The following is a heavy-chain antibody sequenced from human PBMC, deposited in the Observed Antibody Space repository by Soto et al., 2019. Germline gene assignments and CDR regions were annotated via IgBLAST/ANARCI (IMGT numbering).Heavy chain of an antibody. CDR3: AKKVNSGPGSQYFDY. CDR2: FRSSGDGGTT. D-gene: IGHD3-10*01. J-gene: IGHJ4*02. Sequence: EVSVRLCGASSGFTLSSYSMGWVRQAPRKGLEWVSGFRSSGDGGTTYYADAVKGRFTISRDNSNNTLFLQMNSLRAEDTAIYYCAKKVNSGPGSQYFDYWGQGTLVTVSS. CDR1: GFTLSSYS. V-gene: IGHV3-23*01.